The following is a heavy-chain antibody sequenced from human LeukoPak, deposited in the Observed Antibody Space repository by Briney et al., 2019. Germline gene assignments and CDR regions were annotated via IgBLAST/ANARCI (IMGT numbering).Heavy chain of an antibody. J-gene: IGHJ5*02. CDR2: IYYSGST. CDR1: GGSISSCY. CDR3: ARARKYYYDSSAWFDP. D-gene: IGHD3-22*01. Sequence: SETLSLTCTVSGGSISSCYWSWIRQPPGKGLEWIGYIYYSGSTNYNPSLKSRVTISVDTSKNQFSLKLSSVTAADTAVYYCARARKYYYDSSAWFDPWGQGTLVTVSS. V-gene: IGHV4-59*01.